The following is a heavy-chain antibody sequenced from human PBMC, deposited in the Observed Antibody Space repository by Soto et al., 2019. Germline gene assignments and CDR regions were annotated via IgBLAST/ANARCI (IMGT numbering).Heavy chain of an antibody. D-gene: IGHD2-15*01. CDR1: GFTFSEYG. V-gene: IGHV3-30*18. J-gene: IGHJ4*02. CDR3: AKEMFPRAVLDSSSPWGDF. CDR2: ISYGGSHK. Sequence: GGSLRLSCTASGFTFSEYGIHWVRQAPGKGLEWVAVISYGGSHKYYAGSVKGRFTISRDDSKNTVYLQMNSLKTDDTAVYYCAKEMFPRAVLDSSSPWGDFWGRGSLVTVSS.